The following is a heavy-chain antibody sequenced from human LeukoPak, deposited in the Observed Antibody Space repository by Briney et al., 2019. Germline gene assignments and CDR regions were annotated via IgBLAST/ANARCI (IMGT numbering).Heavy chain of an antibody. CDR3: ARQVTAYYYDSSGYRSTPEYFQH. CDR2: ISAYNGNT. CDR1: GYTFTSYG. V-gene: IGHV1-18*01. D-gene: IGHD3-22*01. Sequence: ASVKVSCKASGYTFTSYGISWVRQAPGQGLEWMGWISAYNGNTNYAQKLQGRVTMTTDTSTSTAYMELRSLRSDDTAVYYCARQVTAYYYDSSGYRSTPEYFQHWGQGTLVTVSS. J-gene: IGHJ1*01.